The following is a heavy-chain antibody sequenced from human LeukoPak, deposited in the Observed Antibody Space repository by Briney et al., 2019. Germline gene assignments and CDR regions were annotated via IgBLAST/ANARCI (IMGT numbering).Heavy chain of an antibody. V-gene: IGHV3-30*02. D-gene: IGHD4-11*01. Sequence: GGSLRLSCAASGFTFSSYAMHWVRQAPGKGLEWVAFIRYNGTNKYYADSVKGRFTISRDNSKNTLYLQMNSLRTEDTAVYYCAKTVTTADYWGQGTLVTVSS. CDR1: GFTFSSYA. J-gene: IGHJ4*02. CDR3: AKTVTTADY. CDR2: IRYNGTNK.